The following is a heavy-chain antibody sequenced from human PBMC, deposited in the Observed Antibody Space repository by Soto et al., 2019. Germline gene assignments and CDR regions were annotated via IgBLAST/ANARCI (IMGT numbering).Heavy chain of an antibody. CDR3: ARGWTFDL. CDR1: VFTFISYA. J-gene: IGHJ4*02. CDR2: INGGGDST. D-gene: IGHD1-1*01. V-gene: IGHV3-23*01. Sequence: GGSLRLSCASSVFTFISYAMSWVRQAPGKGLEWVSGINGGGDSTYFADSVRGRFTISRDNSKNTLFLQMNSLRAEDTAVYYCARGWTFDLWGQGTLVTVSS.